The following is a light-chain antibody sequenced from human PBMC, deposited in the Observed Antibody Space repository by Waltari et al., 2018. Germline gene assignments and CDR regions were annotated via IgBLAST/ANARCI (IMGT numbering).Light chain of an antibody. Sequence: EIVMTQSPATLSVSPGERATLSCRASQSVSSNLAWYQQKPGQAPSLLIYGASTRATGIPARFSGSGSGTEFTLTISSLQSEDFAVYYCQQYNNWPPGFGQGTKLEIK. J-gene: IGKJ2*03. CDR2: GAS. CDR3: QQYNNWPPG. V-gene: IGKV3-15*01. CDR1: QSVSSN.